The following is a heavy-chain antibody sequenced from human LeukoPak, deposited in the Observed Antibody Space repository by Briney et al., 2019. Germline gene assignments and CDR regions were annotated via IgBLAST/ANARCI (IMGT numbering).Heavy chain of an antibody. V-gene: IGHV3-23*01. CDR1: GFTLSSYA. CDR3: AKAPVTSCRGAFCYPFDY. D-gene: IGHD2-15*01. Sequence: GGSLRLSCAASGFTLSSYAMSWVRQAPGKGLEWVSAISDTGNAYHADSVKGRFTISRDSSKNTLFLQMNRLRPEDAAVYYCAKAPVTSCRGAFCYPFDYWGQGTLVTVSS. J-gene: IGHJ4*02. CDR2: ISDTGNA.